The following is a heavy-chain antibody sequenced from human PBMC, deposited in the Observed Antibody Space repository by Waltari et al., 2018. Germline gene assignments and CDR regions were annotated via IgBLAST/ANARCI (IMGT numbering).Heavy chain of an antibody. CDR3: ARHSGLEMATTDAFDI. CDR1: GGSLSSRSYY. Sequence: QLQLQESGPGLVKPSETLSLTCTVSGGSLSSRSYYWGWLRQPPGKGLEWIGSIYYSGSTYYNPSLKSRVTISVDTSKNQFSLKLSSVTAADTAVYYCARHSGLEMATTDAFDIWGQGTMVTVSS. V-gene: IGHV4-39*01. CDR2: IYYSGST. D-gene: IGHD1-26*01. J-gene: IGHJ3*02.